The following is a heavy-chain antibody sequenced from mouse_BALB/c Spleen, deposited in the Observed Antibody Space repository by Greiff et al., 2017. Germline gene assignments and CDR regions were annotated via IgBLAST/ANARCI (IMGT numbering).Heavy chain of an antibody. CDR3: ERGGKYSNYVNDWVAY. CDR2: ISTYYGDA. Sequence: VQLQQSGAELVRPGVSVKISCKGSGYTFTDYAMHWVKQSHAKSLEWIGVISTYYGDASYNQKFKGKATMTVDKASSTAYMELAILTSEDSAISYCERGGKYSNYVNDWVAYWGEGTLVTVSA. V-gene: IGHV1S137*01. CDR1: GYTFTDYA. J-gene: IGHJ3*01. D-gene: IGHD2-5*01.